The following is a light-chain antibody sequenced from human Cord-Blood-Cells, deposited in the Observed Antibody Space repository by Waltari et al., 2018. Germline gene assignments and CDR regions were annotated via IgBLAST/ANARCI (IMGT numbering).Light chain of an antibody. CDR1: SSDVGGYNY. CDR3: SSYTSSSVV. CDR2: DVS. Sequence: QSALTQPASVSGSPGQSITISCTGTSSDVGGYNYVSWYQQHPGKAPKRMIYDVSHRPSVVSNRFSGSKSGNTASLTISGLQAEDEADYYCSSYTSSSVVFGGGTKLTVL. J-gene: IGLJ2*01. V-gene: IGLV2-14*01.